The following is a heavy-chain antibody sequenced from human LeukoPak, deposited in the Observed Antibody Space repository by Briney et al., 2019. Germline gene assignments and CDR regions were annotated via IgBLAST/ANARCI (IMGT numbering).Heavy chain of an antibody. D-gene: IGHD2-2*01. J-gene: IGHJ4*02. CDR1: GGTFSSYA. CDR3: AIKNPAPAPFDY. CDR2: IIPIFGTA. Sequence: SVKVSCKASGGTFSSYAISWVRQAPGQGLEWMGGIIPIFGTANYAQKFQGRVTITTDESTSTAYMELSSLRSEDTAVYYCAIKNPAPAPFDYWGQGTLVTVSS. V-gene: IGHV1-69*05.